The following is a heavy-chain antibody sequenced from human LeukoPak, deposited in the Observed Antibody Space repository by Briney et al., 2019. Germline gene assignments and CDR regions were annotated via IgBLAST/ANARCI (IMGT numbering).Heavy chain of an antibody. CDR3: ASGYSGYGRGDFDY. D-gene: IGHD5-12*01. V-gene: IGHV4-61*01. Sequence: SETLSLTCNVSGASVSSGSYYWSWIRQPPGKGLEWIGYIYYSGSTNYNPSLKSRVTISVDTSKNQFSLKLSSVTAADTAVYYCASGYSGYGRGDFDYWGQGTLVTVSS. J-gene: IGHJ4*02. CDR1: GASVSSGSYY. CDR2: IYYSGST.